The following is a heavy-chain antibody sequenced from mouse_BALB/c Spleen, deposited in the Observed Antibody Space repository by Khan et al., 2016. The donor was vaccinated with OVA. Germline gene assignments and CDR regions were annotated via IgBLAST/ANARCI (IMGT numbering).Heavy chain of an antibody. CDR2: ISFGSATI. CDR1: GFTFSTFG. D-gene: IGHD2-4*01. V-gene: IGHV5-17*02. J-gene: IGHJ1*01. Sequence: EVELVESGGGLVQPGGSRKLSCAASGFTFSTFGMHWVRQAPEKGLEWVAYISFGSATIYYADTVKGRFTISRDNPKNTLFLQITSLRSEDTAIYYCARSMITTWYFDVWGAGTTVTVSS. CDR3: ARSMITTWYFDV.